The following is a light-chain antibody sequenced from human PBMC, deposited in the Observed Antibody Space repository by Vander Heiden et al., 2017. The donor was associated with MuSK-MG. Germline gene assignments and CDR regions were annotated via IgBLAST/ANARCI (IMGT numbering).Light chain of an antibody. CDR1: KLGDKY. CDR2: QSS. Sequence: SSELTQPPSVSVSPGQTASITCSGDKLGDKYDCWSQQKPAHFLVLVIYQSSKGPSGIPYRFSGSTSGTTATLTISGIEAVGEYYYSCQARDSSVVFGGGTKLTVL. V-gene: IGLV3-1*01. CDR3: QARDSSVV. J-gene: IGLJ2*01.